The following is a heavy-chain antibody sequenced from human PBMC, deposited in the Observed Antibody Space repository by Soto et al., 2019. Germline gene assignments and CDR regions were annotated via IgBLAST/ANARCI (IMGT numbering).Heavy chain of an antibody. CDR1: GFTFSSYG. J-gene: IGHJ4*02. CDR3: AKDRMGAGVRGYFDY. Sequence: QVQLVESGGGVVQPGKSLRLSCAGSGFTFSSYGMDWVRQAPGKGLEWVAVISYDGSNKYYADSVKGRFTISRDNSKNTLYLQISSLRADDTAVYYSAKDRMGAGVRGYFDYWGQGTLVTVSS. V-gene: IGHV3-30*18. CDR2: ISYDGSNK. D-gene: IGHD3-10*01.